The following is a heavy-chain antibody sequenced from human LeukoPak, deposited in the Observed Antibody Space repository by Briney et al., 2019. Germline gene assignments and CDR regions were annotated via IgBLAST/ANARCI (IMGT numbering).Heavy chain of an antibody. CDR2: ISGSGGST. V-gene: IGHV3-23*01. J-gene: IGHJ4*02. CDR1: GGSFSGYY. CDR3: ATSEYSSGWYFFDY. Sequence: ETLSLTCAVYGGSFSGYYWSWVRQAPGKGLEWVSAISGSGGSTYYADSVKGRFTISRDNSKNTLYLQMNSLRAEDTAVYYCATSEYSSGWYFFDYWGQGTLVTVSS. D-gene: IGHD6-19*01.